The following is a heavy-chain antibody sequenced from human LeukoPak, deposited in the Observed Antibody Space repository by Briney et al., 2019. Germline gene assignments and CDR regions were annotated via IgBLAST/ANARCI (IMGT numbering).Heavy chain of an antibody. Sequence: SETLSLTCTVSGGSISSSSYYWGWIRQPPGKGLEWIGSIYCSGNTYYNPSLKSRVTISVDTSKNQCSLKLSSVTTADTAVYYCTRSTNLEAFDIWGQGTMVTVSS. CDR2: IYCSGNT. D-gene: IGHD2-8*01. J-gene: IGHJ3*02. CDR1: GGSISSSSYY. V-gene: IGHV4-39*07. CDR3: TRSTNLEAFDI.